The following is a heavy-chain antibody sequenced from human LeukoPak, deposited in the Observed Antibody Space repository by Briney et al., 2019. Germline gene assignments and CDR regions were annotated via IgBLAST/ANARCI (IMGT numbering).Heavy chain of an antibody. J-gene: IGHJ3*02. D-gene: IGHD6-13*01. Sequence: PSETLSLTCTVSGGSISSSSYYWGWIHQPPGRGLEWIGSIYYSGSTYYNPSLKSRVTISVDTSKNQFSLKLSSVTAADTAVYYCARGASSSWAFDIWGQGTMVTVSS. V-gene: IGHV4-39*01. CDR1: GGSISSSSYY. CDR2: IYYSGST. CDR3: ARGASSSWAFDI.